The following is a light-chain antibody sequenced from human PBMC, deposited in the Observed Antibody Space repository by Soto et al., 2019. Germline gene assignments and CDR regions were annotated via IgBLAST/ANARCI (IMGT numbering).Light chain of an antibody. J-gene: IGLJ1*01. CDR1: SSDVGSYNL. V-gene: IGLV2-23*01. CDR3: CSYTDVRTYV. Sequence: QSVLTQPASVSGSPGQSITISCTGTSSDVGSYNLVSWYQQHPGKAPKLLIYEDNKRHSGVSNRFSGSKSGNTASLTISSLQAEDEADYHCCSYTDVRTYVFGPGTKLTVL. CDR2: EDN.